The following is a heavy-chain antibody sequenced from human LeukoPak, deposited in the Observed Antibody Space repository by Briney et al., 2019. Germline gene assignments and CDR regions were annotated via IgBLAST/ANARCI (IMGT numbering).Heavy chain of an antibody. CDR1: GFXFSRYA. CDR3: VKDVGGSYAFDY. V-gene: IGHV3-64D*09. Sequence: GGSLRLSCSASGFXFSRYAIHWVRQAPGKGLEYVSGINDNGGRTHYGDSVKGRFSISRDNSKNTLHLQMSTLRAEDTALYYCVKDVGGSYAFDYWGQGILVTVAS. D-gene: IGHD1-26*01. J-gene: IGHJ4*02. CDR2: INDNGGRT.